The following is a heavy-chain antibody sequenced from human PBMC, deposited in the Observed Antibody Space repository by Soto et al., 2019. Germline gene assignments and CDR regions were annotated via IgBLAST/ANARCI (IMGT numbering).Heavy chain of an antibody. Sequence: GGSLTLSCAASGFTFSSYAMSWVRQAPGKGLEWVSAISGSGGSTYYADSVKGRFTISRDNSKNTLYLQMNSLRAEDTAVYYCAKDVLGYSGYGFDYWGQGTLVTVSS. CDR2: ISGSGGST. CDR3: AKDVLGYSGYGFDY. CDR1: GFTFSSYA. V-gene: IGHV3-23*01. D-gene: IGHD5-12*01. J-gene: IGHJ4*02.